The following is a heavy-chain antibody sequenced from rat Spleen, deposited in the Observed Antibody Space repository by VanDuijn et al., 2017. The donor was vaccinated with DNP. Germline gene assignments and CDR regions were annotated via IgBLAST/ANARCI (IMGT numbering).Heavy chain of an antibody. V-gene: IGHV5-31*01. CDR2: ISTSGGSI. D-gene: IGHD1-2*01. J-gene: IGHJ3*01. Sequence: EVQLVESGGDLVQPGGSLKLSCVASGFTFNNYWMTWIRQVPGKGLEWVASISTSGGSIYYRDSVKGRFTVSRDNGKNTLFLQMDNLRSEDTATYYCARYRTISAISTFPYWGQGTLVTVSS. CDR3: ARYRTISAISTFPY. CDR1: GFTFNNYW.